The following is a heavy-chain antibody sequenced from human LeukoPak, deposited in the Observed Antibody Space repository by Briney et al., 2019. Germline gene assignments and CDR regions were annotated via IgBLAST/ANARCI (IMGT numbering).Heavy chain of an antibody. J-gene: IGHJ4*02. D-gene: IGHD1-26*01. CDR2: MNQDGSRK. CDR3: VRDGWENFLHY. Sequence: GGSLRLSCAASGFTVSSNYMSWVRQAPGKGLEWVGHMNQDGSRKDYVDSVKGRFTISRDNTKNSVYLQMNSLRAEDTATYYCVRDGWENFLHYWGQGTLVTVSS. CDR1: GFTVSSNY. V-gene: IGHV3-7*03.